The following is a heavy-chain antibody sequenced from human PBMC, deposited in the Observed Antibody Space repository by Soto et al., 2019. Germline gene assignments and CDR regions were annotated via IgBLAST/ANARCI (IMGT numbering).Heavy chain of an antibody. Sequence: SVKVSCKASGGTFSSYAISWVRQAPGQGLDWMGGIIPIFGTANYAQKFQGRVTITADESTSTAYMELSSLRSEDTAVYYCARDREMATITGAFDIWGQGTMVTVSS. CDR3: ARDREMATITGAFDI. D-gene: IGHD5-12*01. J-gene: IGHJ3*02. CDR1: GGTFSSYA. V-gene: IGHV1-69*13. CDR2: IIPIFGTA.